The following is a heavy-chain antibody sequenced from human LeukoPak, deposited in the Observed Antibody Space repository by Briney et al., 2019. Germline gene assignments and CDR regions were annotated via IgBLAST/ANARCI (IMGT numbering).Heavy chain of an antibody. CDR1: GGSISSYY. CDR2: IYYSGST. CDR3: ARGEPQTYYYGSGSHDI. D-gene: IGHD3-10*01. V-gene: IGHV4-59*01. Sequence: SETLSLTCTVSGGSISSYYWSWIRQPPGKGLEWIGYIYYSGSTNYNPSLKSRVTISVDTSKNQFSLKLSSVTAADTAVYYCARGEPQTYYYGSGSHDIWGQGTMVTVS. J-gene: IGHJ3*02.